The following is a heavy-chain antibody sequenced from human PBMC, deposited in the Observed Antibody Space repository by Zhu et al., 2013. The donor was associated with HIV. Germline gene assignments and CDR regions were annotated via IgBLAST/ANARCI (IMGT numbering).Heavy chain of an antibody. CDR3: ARDLLATANWEFDY. CDR1: GYTFAHYR. D-gene: IGHD7-27*01. CDR2: MDPNTGDT. V-gene: IGHV1-2*02. J-gene: IGHJ4*02. Sequence: VQLVQSGADVKRPGASVKVSCEASGYTFAHYRVHWVRQAPGQGPVWMGWMDPNTGDTLYAQRFRSRVTMTRDTSVSTAYMVLSSLRSDDTALLYCARDLLATANWEFDYWGQGTLVTVSS.